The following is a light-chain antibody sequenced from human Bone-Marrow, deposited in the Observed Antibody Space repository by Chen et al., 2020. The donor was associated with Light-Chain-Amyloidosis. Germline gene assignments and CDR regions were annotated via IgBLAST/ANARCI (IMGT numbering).Light chain of an antibody. V-gene: IGKV3-20*01. Sequence: EIVLTQSPGTLSLSPGEGANLSCRASQTISSNYLTCYQQKFCQAPRLLIYGSSSRATGIPDRFTGSGSGTDFTLTINRLEPEDFAMYYCQQYGTSPLTFGGGTKVEIK. CDR1: QTISSNY. CDR2: GSS. CDR3: QQYGTSPLT. J-gene: IGKJ4*01.